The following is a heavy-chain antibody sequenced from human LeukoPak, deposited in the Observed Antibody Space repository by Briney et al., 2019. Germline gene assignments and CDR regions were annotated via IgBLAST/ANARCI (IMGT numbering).Heavy chain of an antibody. J-gene: IGHJ6*02. D-gene: IGHD5-12*01. CDR2: IHPGDSDT. V-gene: IGHV5-51*01. CDR3: ASGGYSGYEDYYYGMDV. Sequence: GESLKISCKGSGYSFTSYWIGWVRQMPGKGLEWMGIIHPGDSDTRYSPSFQGQVTISADKSISTAYLQWSSLKASDTAMYYCASGGYSGYEDYYYGMDVWGQGTTVTVSS. CDR1: GYSFTSYW.